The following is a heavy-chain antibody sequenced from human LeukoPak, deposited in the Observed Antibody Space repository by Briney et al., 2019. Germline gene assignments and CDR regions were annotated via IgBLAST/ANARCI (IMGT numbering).Heavy chain of an antibody. D-gene: IGHD3-9*01. CDR1: GGSFSGYY. V-gene: IGHV4-34*01. CDR2: INHSGST. J-gene: IGHJ4*02. CDR3: ARGSPYYDILTGYEAGGNDY. Sequence: PSETLSLTCAVYGGSFSGYYWSWIRQPPGKGLEWIGEINHSGSTNYNPSLKSRVTISVDTSKNQFSLKLSSVTAADTAVYYCARGSPYYDILTGYEAGGNDYWGQGTLVTVSS.